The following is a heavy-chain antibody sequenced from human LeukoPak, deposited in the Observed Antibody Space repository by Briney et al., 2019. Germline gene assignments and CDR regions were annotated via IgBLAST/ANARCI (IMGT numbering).Heavy chain of an antibody. CDR2: INPEEPQK. V-gene: IGHV3-7*05. Sequence: PGGPLRLSCAVSGLTLRNFWTNWVRRAPGKGLEGGAIINPEEPQKYYGDSVKGRFTIARDNAKNALYLQMNSLRAEDTAVYYCARNPAVTNVHDAFDMWGQGTMVTVSS. CDR1: GLTLRNFW. J-gene: IGHJ3*02. D-gene: IGHD4-17*01. CDR3: ARNPAVTNVHDAFDM.